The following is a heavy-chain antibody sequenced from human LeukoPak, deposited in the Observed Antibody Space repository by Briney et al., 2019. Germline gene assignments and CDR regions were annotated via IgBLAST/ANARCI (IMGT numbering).Heavy chain of an antibody. CDR1: GFTFSDHF. D-gene: IGHD6-19*01. Sequence: GGSLRLSCAVSGFTFSDHFLDWVRQAPGKGLEWVGRSRNKAKSYTTEYAASVRGRFTISRDDSKNSLYLQMNSLETEDTAVYYCVRVGSVSGSDYLDYWGQGTLVTVSS. CDR2: SRNKAKSYTT. J-gene: IGHJ4*02. V-gene: IGHV3-72*01. CDR3: VRVGSVSGSDYLDY.